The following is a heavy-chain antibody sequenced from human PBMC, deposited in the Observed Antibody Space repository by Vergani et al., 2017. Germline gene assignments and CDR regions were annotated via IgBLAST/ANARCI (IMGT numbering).Heavy chain of an antibody. V-gene: IGHV3-21*01. J-gene: IGHJ6*02. CDR2: ISSSSSYI. CDR3: ARVGGFDILTGYFISDV. Sequence: EVQLVESGGGLVKPGGSLRLSCAASGFTFSSYSMNWVRQAPGKGLEWVSSISSSSSYIYYADSVKGRFTISRDNAKNSLYLQMNSLRAEDTAVYYCARVGGFDILTGYFISDVWGQGTTVTVSS. D-gene: IGHD3-9*01. CDR1: GFTFSSYS.